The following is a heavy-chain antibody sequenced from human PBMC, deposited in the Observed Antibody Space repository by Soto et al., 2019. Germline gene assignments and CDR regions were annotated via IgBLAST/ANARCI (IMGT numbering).Heavy chain of an antibody. J-gene: IGHJ4*02. D-gene: IGHD3-9*01. CDR2: ISPNGAAT. CDR3: VKLTHS. V-gene: IGHV3-64D*06. CDR1: GFSFSTYD. Sequence: GGSLRLSCSDSGFSFSTYDVHWVRQAPAKGLEFVAGISPNGAATYYADAVKGRSTISRDNSKSTLYLQMSSLTPDDTAVYYCVKLTHSCGPGAMVTV.